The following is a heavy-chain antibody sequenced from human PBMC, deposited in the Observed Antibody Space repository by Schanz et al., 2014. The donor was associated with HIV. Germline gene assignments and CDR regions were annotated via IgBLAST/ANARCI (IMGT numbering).Heavy chain of an antibody. CDR3: AKSPIFGDVIFYGMDV. J-gene: IGHJ6*02. D-gene: IGHD3-3*02. CDR2: MIPSFRLR. V-gene: IGHV1-69*01. CDR1: GGTFSSYA. Sequence: QVQLVQSGAEVKKPGSSVKVSCKASGGTFSSYAISWVRQALGQGLEWMGGMIPSFRLRTYAQKFQGRVTIAADESASTAYMELNSLRSDDTAVYYCAKSPIFGDVIFYGMDVWGQGTTVTVSS.